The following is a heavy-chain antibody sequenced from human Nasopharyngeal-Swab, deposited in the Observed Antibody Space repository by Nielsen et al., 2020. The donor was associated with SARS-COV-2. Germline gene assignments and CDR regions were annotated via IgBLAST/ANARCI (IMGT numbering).Heavy chain of an antibody. V-gene: IGHV6-1*01. CDR3: ARRQMGAHAFDI. J-gene: IGHJ3*02. CDR2: TYYRSKWYN. D-gene: IGHD3-16*01. Sequence: SQTLSLTCAISGDRVSSNNAAWNWIRQSPSRGLEWLGRTYYRSKWYNEYAASVKSRVTINPDTSKNQIFLQVNSMTAEDTAVYYCARRQMGAHAFDIWGQGTMVTVSS. CDR1: GDRVSSNNAA.